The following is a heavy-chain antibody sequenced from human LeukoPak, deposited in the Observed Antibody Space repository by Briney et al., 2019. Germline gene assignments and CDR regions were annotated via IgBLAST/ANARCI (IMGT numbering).Heavy chain of an antibody. D-gene: IGHD3-3*01. Sequence: MAGGSLRLSCAASGFTLSNAWMSWDRQAPGKGLEWVGRIKTKTEGGTTEYAAPVKGRFTISRDDSKNTLYLQMNSLKTEDTAVYYCTKASFGVFMNYFDYWGQGALVTVSS. J-gene: IGHJ4*02. V-gene: IGHV3-15*01. CDR3: TKASFGVFMNYFDY. CDR1: GFTLSNAW. CDR2: IKTKTEGGTT.